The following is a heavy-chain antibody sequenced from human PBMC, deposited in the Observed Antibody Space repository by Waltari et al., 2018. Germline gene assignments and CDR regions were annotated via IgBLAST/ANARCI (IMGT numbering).Heavy chain of an antibody. V-gene: IGHV3-30*19. Sequence: QVQMLQSAAGVVEPGRPLRPVRVATVVSLGTSGMHWARQVPGKGLEWVALIFFGGGDSFYADSVRGRFTISRDNSKNTLYLDINSLRLDDTAIYYCAKDAFRSTYLDHWGQGTLVTVSS. D-gene: IGHD2-2*01. J-gene: IGHJ4*02. CDR3: AKDAFRSTYLDH. CDR1: VVSLGTSG. CDR2: IFFGGGDS.